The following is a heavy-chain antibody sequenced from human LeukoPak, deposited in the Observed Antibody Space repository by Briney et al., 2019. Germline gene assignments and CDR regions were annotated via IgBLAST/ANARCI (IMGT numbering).Heavy chain of an antibody. CDR3: ARTQVTSGGFYP. D-gene: IGHD2-8*02. CDR1: GYSFTSYW. CDR2: IYPGDSDT. V-gene: IGHV5-51*01. Sequence: GESLKISCKGSGYSFTSYWIAWMRQMPGKGLEWMGIIYPGDSDTRYSPSFKGQVTMSADKSISTAYLQWSSLKASDTAMYYCARTQVTSGGFYPWGQGTLVTVSS. J-gene: IGHJ5*02.